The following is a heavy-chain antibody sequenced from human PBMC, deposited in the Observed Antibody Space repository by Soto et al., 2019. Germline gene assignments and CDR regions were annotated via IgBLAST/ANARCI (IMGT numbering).Heavy chain of an antibody. V-gene: IGHV3-21*01. Sequence: EVQLVESGGGLVKPGGSLRLSCAASGFTFSSYSMNWVRQAPGKGLEWVSSISSSSSYVYYADSVKGRFTISRDNAKNSLYLQMNSLRAEDTAVYYCARDRVGATGYYYYGMDVWGQGTTVTVSS. CDR1: GFTFSSYS. D-gene: IGHD1-26*01. CDR3: ARDRVGATGYYYYGMDV. J-gene: IGHJ6*02. CDR2: ISSSSSYV.